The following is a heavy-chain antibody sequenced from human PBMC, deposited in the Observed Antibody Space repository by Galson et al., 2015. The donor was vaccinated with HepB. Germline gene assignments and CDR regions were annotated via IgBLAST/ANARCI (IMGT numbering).Heavy chain of an antibody. CDR2: IDPSDSYT. CDR1: GYTFTAFW. D-gene: IGHD3-10*01. V-gene: IGHV5-10-1*01. CDR3: ASRHSYFRSGTWYNVADH. J-gene: IGHJ4*02. Sequence: SGAEVKKPGESLRISCKGSGYTFTAFWITWVRQIPGKGLEWMGRIDPSDSYTDYSPSFQGHGSMSVDKSTTTADLQWSSLKASDTAMYYCASRHSYFRSGTWYNVADHWGRGTLVSVS.